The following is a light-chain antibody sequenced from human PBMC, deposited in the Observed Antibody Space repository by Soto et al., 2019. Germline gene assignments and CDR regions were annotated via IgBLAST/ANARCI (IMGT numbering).Light chain of an antibody. J-gene: IGLJ2*01. CDR3: ATWDSSLSAVV. V-gene: IGLV1-51*01. CDR2: DNS. CDR1: SSNIGSNY. Sequence: QSVLTQPPSVSAAPGQKVIISCSGSSSNIGSNYVSWYRQLPGTAPKLLIYDNSNRPSGIPGRFSGSKSGTSATLGITGLQTGDEADYFCATWDSSLSAVVFGGGTKLTVL.